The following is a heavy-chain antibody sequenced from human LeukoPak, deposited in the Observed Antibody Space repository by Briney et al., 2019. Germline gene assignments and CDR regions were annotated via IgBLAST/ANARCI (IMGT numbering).Heavy chain of an antibody. Sequence: GGSLRLSCAASGFTFSSYWMSWVRQAPGKGLEWVANLKQDGSEKYYVDSVKGRFTISRDNAKNSLYLQMNSLRVEDTAVYYCARLLPVGSGAFDYWGQGTLVTVSS. D-gene: IGHD1-26*01. J-gene: IGHJ4*02. CDR3: ARLLPVGSGAFDY. V-gene: IGHV3-7*01. CDR2: LKQDGSEK. CDR1: GFTFSSYW.